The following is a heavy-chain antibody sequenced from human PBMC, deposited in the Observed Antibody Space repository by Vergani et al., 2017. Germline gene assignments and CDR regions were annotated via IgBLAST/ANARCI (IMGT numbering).Heavy chain of an antibody. J-gene: IGHJ5*02. CDR3: ARQSAAGTSWFDP. V-gene: IGHV4-59*08. Sequence: QVQLQESGPGLVKPSETLSLTCTVSGGSISSYYWSWIRPPPGKGLEWIGYIYYSGSTNYNPSLKSRVTISVDTSKNQFSLKLSSVTAADTAVYYGARQSAAGTSWFDPWGQGTLVTVSS. D-gene: IGHD6-13*01. CDR2: IYYSGST. CDR1: GGSISSYY.